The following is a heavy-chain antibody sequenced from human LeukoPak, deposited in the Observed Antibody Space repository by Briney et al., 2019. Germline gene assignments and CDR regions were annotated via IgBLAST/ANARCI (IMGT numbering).Heavy chain of an antibody. CDR3: ARGPLGDFWSGYYSDGMDL. Sequence: SETLSLTCAVYGGSFSGYYWSWIRQPPGKGLEWTGEINHSGSTNYNPSLKSRVTISVDTSKNQFSLKLSPVTAADTAVYYCARGPLGDFWSGYYSDGMDLWGQGTTVTVSS. CDR2: INHSGST. V-gene: IGHV4-34*01. J-gene: IGHJ6*02. CDR1: GGSFSGYY. D-gene: IGHD3-3*01.